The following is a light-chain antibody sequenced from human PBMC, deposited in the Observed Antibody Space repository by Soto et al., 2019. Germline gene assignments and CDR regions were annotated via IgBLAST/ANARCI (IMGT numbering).Light chain of an antibody. Sequence: EKVMTQSPATLSVSPGERATLSCRASQSVSSNLAWYQQKPGQAPRRLIYGASTRATGIPARFSGSGSGTEFTLTISSLQSADFAVYYCQQYNNWPPYTFGQGTKLEIK. CDR2: GAS. CDR1: QSVSSN. V-gene: IGKV3-15*01. J-gene: IGKJ2*01. CDR3: QQYNNWPPYT.